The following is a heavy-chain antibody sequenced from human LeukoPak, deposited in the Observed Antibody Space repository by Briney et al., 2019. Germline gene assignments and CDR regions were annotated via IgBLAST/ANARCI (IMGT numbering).Heavy chain of an antibody. CDR2: ISGGGDST. D-gene: IGHD4-23*01. Sequence: GGSLRLSCAASGFTFSDYAITGVRQAPGKGLEGVSAISGGGDSTYYADSVKGRFTISRDNSKNTLYLHLNSLRAEDTAVYYCAKRWRGNSRALDYWGQGTLVTVSS. CDR1: GFTFSDYA. V-gene: IGHV3-23*01. J-gene: IGHJ4*02. CDR3: AKRWRGNSRALDY.